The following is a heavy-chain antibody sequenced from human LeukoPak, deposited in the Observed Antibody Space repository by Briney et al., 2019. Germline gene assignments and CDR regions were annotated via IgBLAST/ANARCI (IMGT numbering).Heavy chain of an antibody. CDR1: GYTFTGNY. Sequence: ASVKVSCKASGYTFTGNYMHWVRQAPGQRLEWMGWINPNSGGTNYAQRFQGRVTMTRDTSISTAYMELSRLRSDDTAVYYCATHTLFCGGDCHPFDYWGQGTLVTVSS. D-gene: IGHD2-21*02. V-gene: IGHV1-2*02. J-gene: IGHJ4*02. CDR3: ATHTLFCGGDCHPFDY. CDR2: INPNSGGT.